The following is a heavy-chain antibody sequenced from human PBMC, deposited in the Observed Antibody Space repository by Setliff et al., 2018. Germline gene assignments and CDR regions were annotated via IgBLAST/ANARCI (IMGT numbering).Heavy chain of an antibody. CDR3: AKDRVPDGYWDQYFQY. J-gene: IGHJ1*01. D-gene: IGHD4-17*01. CDR1: GFTFRDYS. Sequence: PGGSLRLSCAASGFTFRDYSMVWVRQVPGKGLEWVSAISGSGGSTYYADSVKGRFTISRDNSKNTLYLQMNSLRAEDTAVYYCAKDRVPDGYWDQYFQYWGQGTLVTVSS. V-gene: IGHV3-23*01. CDR2: ISGSGGST.